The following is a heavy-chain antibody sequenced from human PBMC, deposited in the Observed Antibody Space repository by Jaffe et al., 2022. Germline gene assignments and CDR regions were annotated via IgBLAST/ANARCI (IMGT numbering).Heavy chain of an antibody. CDR1: GYTFTSYA. Sequence: QVQLVQSGAEVKKPGASVKVSCKASGYTFTSYAMHWVRQAPGQRLEWMGWINAGNGNTKYSQKFQGRVTITRDTSASTAYMELSSLRSEDTAVYYCARDQDAIYKQWLVQVAERETRVAFDIWGQGTMVTVSS. V-gene: IGHV1-3*01. CDR2: INAGNGNT. J-gene: IGHJ3*02. D-gene: IGHD6-19*01. CDR3: ARDQDAIYKQWLVQVAERETRVAFDI.